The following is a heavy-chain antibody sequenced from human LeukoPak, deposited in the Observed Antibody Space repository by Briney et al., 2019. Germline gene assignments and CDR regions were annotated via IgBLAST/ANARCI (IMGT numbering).Heavy chain of an antibody. CDR1: GGSISSYY. V-gene: IGHV4-4*07. D-gene: IGHD3-22*01. Sequence: SETLSLTCTVSGGSISSYYWSWIRQPAGKGLEWIGRIYTSGSTNYNPSLKSRVTISVDKSKNQFSLKLSSVTAADTAVYYCARELGDSRSFDYWGQGTLVTVSS. J-gene: IGHJ4*02. CDR3: ARELGDSRSFDY. CDR2: IYTSGST.